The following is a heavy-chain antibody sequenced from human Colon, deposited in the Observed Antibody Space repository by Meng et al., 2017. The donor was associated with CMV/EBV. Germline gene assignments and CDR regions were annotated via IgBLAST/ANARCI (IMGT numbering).Heavy chain of an antibody. CDR2: IDGEGDI. Sequence: SGPTLVRPAQTLTLTCTFSGFSRTTAAMRINWIRQPPGGALEWLARIDGEGDILFNTSLKTRLTVSTATPTRQVVLSLTNMGPEDTATYFCARGFYLPGTYSAGGFDYWGQGSLVTVSS. CDR3: ARGFYLPGTYSAGGFDY. CDR1: GFSRTTAAMR. V-gene: IGHV2-70D*14. J-gene: IGHJ4*02. D-gene: IGHD1-1*01.